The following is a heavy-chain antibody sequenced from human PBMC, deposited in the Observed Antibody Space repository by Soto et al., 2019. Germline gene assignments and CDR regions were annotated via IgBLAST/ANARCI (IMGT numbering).Heavy chain of an antibody. V-gene: IGHV3-21*01. CDR2: ISSSSSYI. CDR3: ARVLARAVRGAFDY. CDR1: GFTFSSYS. Sequence: AGGSLRLSCAASGFTFSSYSMNWVRQAPGKGLEWVSSISSSSSYIYYADSVKGRSTISRDNAKNSLYLQMNSLRAEDTAVYYFARVLARAVRGAFDYWGQGTLVTVSS. J-gene: IGHJ4*02. D-gene: IGHD3-10*01.